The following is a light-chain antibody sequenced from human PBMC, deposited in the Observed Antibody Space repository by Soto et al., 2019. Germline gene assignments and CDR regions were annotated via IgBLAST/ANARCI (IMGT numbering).Light chain of an antibody. CDR3: SAYTSSSNLEVV. CDR2: DVS. CDR1: SSDVGGYNY. Sequence: QSALTQPASVSGSPGQSITISCTGTSSDVGGYNYVSWYQQHPGKAPKLMIYDVSNRPSGVSNRFSGSKSGNTASLTISGLHAEDEADYYCSAYTSSSNLEVVFGGGTKVTVL. J-gene: IGLJ2*01. V-gene: IGLV2-14*01.